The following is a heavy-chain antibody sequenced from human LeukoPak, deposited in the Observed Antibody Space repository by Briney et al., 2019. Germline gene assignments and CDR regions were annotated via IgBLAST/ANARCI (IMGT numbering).Heavy chain of an antibody. CDR1: GFTFSTYA. D-gene: IGHD2-8*01. V-gene: IGHV3-23*01. CDR2: FSGGGGST. CDR3: AKDRSGVPESFDY. J-gene: IGHJ4*02. Sequence: GGSLSLSCAASGFTFSTYAMSWVRQAPGKGLEWVSTFSGGGGSTYYADSVKGRFTISRDNSKNTLYLQMNSLRAEDTAVYYCAKDRSGVPESFDYWGQGTLVAVSS.